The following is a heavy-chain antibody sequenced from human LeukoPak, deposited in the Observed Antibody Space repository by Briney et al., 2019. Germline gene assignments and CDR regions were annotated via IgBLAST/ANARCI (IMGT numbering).Heavy chain of an antibody. CDR1: GFTFSSYW. Sequence: GGSLRLSCAASGFTFSSYWMHWVRQAPGKGLVWVSRINSDGSSTSYADSVKGRFTISRDNAKNTLYLQMNGLRAEDTAVYYCASEGSSWYYFDYWGQGTLVTVSS. V-gene: IGHV3-74*01. D-gene: IGHD6-13*01. CDR2: INSDGSST. CDR3: ASEGSSWYYFDY. J-gene: IGHJ4*02.